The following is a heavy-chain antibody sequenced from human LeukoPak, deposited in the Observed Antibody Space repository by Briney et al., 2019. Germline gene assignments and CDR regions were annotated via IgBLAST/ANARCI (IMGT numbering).Heavy chain of an antibody. J-gene: IGHJ4*02. CDR3: AREERGLAIDY. CDR2: ISSSGYST. D-gene: IGHD3/OR15-3a*01. V-gene: IGHV3-64*01. CDR1: GFTFRNYA. Sequence: GGSLRLSCAAPGFTFRNYAMHWVRQAPGKGLEYVSAISSSGYSTYYANSVKGRFTISRDNSKNTLYLQMGSLRVEDMAVYFCAREERGLAIDYWGQGTLVTVSS.